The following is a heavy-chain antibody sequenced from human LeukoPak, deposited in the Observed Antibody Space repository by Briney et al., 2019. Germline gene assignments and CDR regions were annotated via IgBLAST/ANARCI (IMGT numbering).Heavy chain of an antibody. D-gene: IGHD3-10*01. Sequence: SETLSLTCAVYGGSFNVYHWRWIRQPPGKGLEWIGEISHSGSTNYNPSLMSRVTVSVDTTKKQFSLRLSTVTAADTAVYYCALVVDYSGSGTYVVDYWGQGTLVTVSS. CDR1: GGSFNVYH. V-gene: IGHV4-34*01. CDR3: ALVVDYSGSGTYVVDY. J-gene: IGHJ4*02. CDR2: ISHSGST.